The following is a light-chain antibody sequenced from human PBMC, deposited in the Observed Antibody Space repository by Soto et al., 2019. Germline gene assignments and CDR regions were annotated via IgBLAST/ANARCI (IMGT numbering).Light chain of an antibody. Sequence: DIQMTQSPSSLSASIGDTVTITCRASQDIGIYLAWYQQKPGTVPKLLIYSGTTLHSGVPSRFSGSGSGTDFTLTISGLQPEDVATYYCQKYNRAPLTFGPGTKVDLK. J-gene: IGKJ3*01. V-gene: IGKV1-27*01. CDR2: SGT. CDR1: QDIGIY. CDR3: QKYNRAPLT.